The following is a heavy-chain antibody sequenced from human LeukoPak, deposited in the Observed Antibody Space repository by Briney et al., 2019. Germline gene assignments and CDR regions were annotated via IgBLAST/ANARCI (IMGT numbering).Heavy chain of an antibody. CDR2: ISYDGSNK. CDR1: GFTFSSYA. V-gene: IGHV3-30-3*01. Sequence: PGGSLRLSCAASGFTFSSYAMHWVRQAPGEGLEWLAVISYDGSNKYYADSVKGRFTISRDNSKNTLYLQMNSLRVEDTAVYYCARGGCSNGLLPPFDYWGQGTLVTVSS. CDR3: ARGGCSNGLLPPFDY. J-gene: IGHJ4*02. D-gene: IGHD5-18*01.